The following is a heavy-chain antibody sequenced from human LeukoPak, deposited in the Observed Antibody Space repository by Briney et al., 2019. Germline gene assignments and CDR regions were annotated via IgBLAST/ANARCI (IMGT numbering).Heavy chain of an antibody. J-gene: IGHJ4*02. D-gene: IGHD3-9*01. CDR1: GFTVSSNH. CDR2: IYSGGGT. V-gene: IGHV3-53*01. CDR3: ARSHHDILTGYYRAFVY. Sequence: PGGSLRLSCAASGFTVSSNHMNWVRQAPGKGLEWVSLIYSGGGTYYADSVKGRFTISRDNSKSTLYLQMNSLRAEDTALYYCARSHHDILTGYYRAFVYWGQGALVTVSS.